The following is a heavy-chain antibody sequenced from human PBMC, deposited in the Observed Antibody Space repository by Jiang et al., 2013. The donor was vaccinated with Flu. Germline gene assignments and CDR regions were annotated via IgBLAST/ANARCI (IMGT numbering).Heavy chain of an antibody. V-gene: IGHV4-59*01. Sequence: KGLEWIGYIYYSGSTNYNPSLKSRVTISVDTSKNQFSLKLSSVTAADTAVYYCARGGWLAYFDYWGQGTLVTVSS. D-gene: IGHD6-19*01. J-gene: IGHJ4*02. CDR3: ARGGWLAYFDY. CDR2: IYYSGST.